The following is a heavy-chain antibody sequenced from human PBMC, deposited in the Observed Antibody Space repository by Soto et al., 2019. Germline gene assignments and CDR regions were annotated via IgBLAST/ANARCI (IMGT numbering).Heavy chain of an antibody. Sequence: EVQLVESGGGLVKPGGSLRLSCAASGFTFSSYSMNWVRQAPGKGLEWVSSISSSSSYIYYPDSVKGRFTISRDNAKNSLYLQMNSLRAEDTAVYYCARGSVRVLYYGMDVWGQGTTVTVSS. V-gene: IGHV3-21*01. CDR1: GFTFSSYS. CDR3: ARGSVRVLYYGMDV. J-gene: IGHJ6*02. D-gene: IGHD2-2*01. CDR2: ISSSSSYI.